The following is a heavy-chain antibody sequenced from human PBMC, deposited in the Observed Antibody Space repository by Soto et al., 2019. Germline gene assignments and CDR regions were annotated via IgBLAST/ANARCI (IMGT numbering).Heavy chain of an antibody. J-gene: IGHJ4*02. CDR2: IYHSAST. CDR1: GYSISSGYY. D-gene: IGHD3-3*01. CDR3: ARGYYDFWSGFLTYFDY. V-gene: IGHV4-38-2*01. Sequence: PSHTLSLTCAVSGYSISSGYYCGWIRQPPGKGLEWIGSIYHSASTYDNPSLKSRVTISVDTSKNQFSLKLSSVTAADTAVYYCARGYYDFWSGFLTYFDYWGQGTLVTVS.